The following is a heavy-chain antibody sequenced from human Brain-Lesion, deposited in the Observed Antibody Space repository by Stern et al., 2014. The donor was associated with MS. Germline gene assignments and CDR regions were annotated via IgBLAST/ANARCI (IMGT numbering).Heavy chain of an antibody. CDR3: ARAVRNQLLSEY. CDR1: GYTFSSYD. CDR2: MNPYSGNT. Sequence: VQLGESGAEVKKTGASVKVSCKASGYTFSSYDITWVRQASGHGLEWMGWMNPYSGNTGYAQKFKGRVSMTSDPSISTVYMELTSLTSDDTAVYFCARAVRNQLLSEYWGQGTLVTVSS. V-gene: IGHV1-8*01. J-gene: IGHJ4*02. D-gene: IGHD2-2*01.